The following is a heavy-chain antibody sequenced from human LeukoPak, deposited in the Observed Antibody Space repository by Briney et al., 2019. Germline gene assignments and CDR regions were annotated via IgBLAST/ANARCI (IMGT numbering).Heavy chain of an antibody. CDR1: GFTFSSYA. CDR2: IKQDGSEK. Sequence: GGSLRLSCAASGFTFSSYAMSWVRRAPGKGLEWVANIKQDGSEKYYVDSVKGRFTISRDNAKNSLYLQMNSLRAEDTAVYYCARGYSSSWYFDYWGQGTLVTVSS. CDR3: ARGYSSSWYFDY. V-gene: IGHV3-7*01. D-gene: IGHD6-13*01. J-gene: IGHJ4*02.